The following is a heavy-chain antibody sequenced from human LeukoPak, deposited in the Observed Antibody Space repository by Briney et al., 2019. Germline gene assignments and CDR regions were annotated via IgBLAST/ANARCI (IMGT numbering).Heavy chain of an antibody. CDR1: GFTFSSYW. V-gene: IGHV3-74*01. J-gene: IGHJ6*03. CDR2: INSDGSST. CDR3: AREVKYYDFWSGYYYYYMDV. Sequence: GGSLRLSCAASGFTFSSYWMHWVRQAPGKGLVWVSRINSDGSSTSYADSVKGRFTISRDNAKSTLYLQMNSLRAEDTAVYYCAREVKYYDFWSGYYYYYMDVWGKGTTVTVSS. D-gene: IGHD3-3*01.